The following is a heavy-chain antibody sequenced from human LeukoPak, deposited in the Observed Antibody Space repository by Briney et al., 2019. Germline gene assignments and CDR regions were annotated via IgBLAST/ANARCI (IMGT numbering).Heavy chain of an antibody. Sequence: GASLQISCKGSGYSFTAYWISWVRQLPGKGLEWMGRIDPSDSYTNYSPSFQGHVTISADRSITTAYLQWSSLKASDTAMYYCARTYGSGIGNTFDIWGQGTMVTVSS. CDR3: ARTYGSGIGNTFDI. CDR2: IDPSDSYT. D-gene: IGHD3-10*01. J-gene: IGHJ3*02. CDR1: GYSFTAYW. V-gene: IGHV5-10-1*01.